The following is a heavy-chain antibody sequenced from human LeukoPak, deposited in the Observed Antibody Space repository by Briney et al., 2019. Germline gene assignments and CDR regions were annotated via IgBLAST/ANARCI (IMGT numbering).Heavy chain of an antibody. Sequence: ASVKVSCKASGYTFTAYYMHWVRQAPGQGLGWMGWINPKSGGTNYPQKFQGRVTMTRDTSISTVYMELSRLRSDDTAVYYCARDKTHSAGDALDIWGQGTMVTVSS. D-gene: IGHD4-11*01. CDR1: GYTFTAYY. J-gene: IGHJ3*02. CDR3: ARDKTHSAGDALDI. CDR2: INPKSGGT. V-gene: IGHV1-2*02.